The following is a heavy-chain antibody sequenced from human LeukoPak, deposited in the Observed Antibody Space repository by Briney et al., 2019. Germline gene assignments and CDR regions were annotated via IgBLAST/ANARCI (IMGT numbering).Heavy chain of an antibody. CDR2: IYYSGST. CDR1: GGSISSSSYY. J-gene: IGHJ5*02. CDR3: ARESSGYDPMDNWFDP. V-gene: IGHV4-61*01. Sequence: SETLSLTCTVSGGSISSSSYYWSWIRQPPGKGLEWIGYIYYSGSTNYNPSLKSRVTISVDTSKNQFSLKLSSVTAADTAVYYCARESSGYDPMDNWFDPWGQGTLVTVSS. D-gene: IGHD5-12*01.